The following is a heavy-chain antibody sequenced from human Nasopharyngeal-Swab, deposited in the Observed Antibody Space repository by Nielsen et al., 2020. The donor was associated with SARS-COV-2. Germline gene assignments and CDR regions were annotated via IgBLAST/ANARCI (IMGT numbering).Heavy chain of an antibody. CDR3: ARDLGDNGSGWS. CDR2: IIPIVGAP. CDR1: GGTFSSHV. D-gene: IGHD6-19*01. J-gene: IGHJ4*02. Sequence: SVKVSCKTSGGTFSSHVINWVRQAPEQGLEWMGRIIPIVGAPNDAQNFHDRVTITADKSTTTGYMELSSLRSEDTAVYYCARDLGDNGSGWSWGQGTLVTVSS. V-gene: IGHV1-69*04.